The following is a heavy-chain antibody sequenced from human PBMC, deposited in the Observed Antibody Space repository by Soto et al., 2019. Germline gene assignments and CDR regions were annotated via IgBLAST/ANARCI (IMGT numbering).Heavy chain of an antibody. J-gene: IGHJ6*03. CDR2: IYYSGGT. CDR1: GFSIRRSSYY. CDR3: ARLPYSSGGFYYYYMDV. D-gene: IGHD6-19*01. V-gene: IGHV4-39*01. Sequence: SETLSLTCTVAGFSIRRSSYYWDWIRQPPGKGLEWIGSIYYSGGTYYNPSLKSRVTISVDTSKNQFSLKLSSVTAADTAVYYCARLPYSSGGFYYYYMDVWGKGTTVTVS.